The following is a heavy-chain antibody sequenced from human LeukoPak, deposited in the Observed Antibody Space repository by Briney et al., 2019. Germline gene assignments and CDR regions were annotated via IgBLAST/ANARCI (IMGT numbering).Heavy chain of an antibody. D-gene: IGHD1-1*01. CDR2: IRSKANSYAT. J-gene: IGHJ4*02. CDR1: GFTFSGSA. Sequence: LAGGSLRLSCTASGFTFSGSAMHWVRQASGKGLEWVGRIRSKANSYATVYAASVKGRFTISRDDSKNTAYLQMNSPKTEDTAVYYCTSGLSVRRSNNTPVDYWGQGTLVTVSS. CDR3: TSGLSVRRSNNTPVDY. V-gene: IGHV3-73*01.